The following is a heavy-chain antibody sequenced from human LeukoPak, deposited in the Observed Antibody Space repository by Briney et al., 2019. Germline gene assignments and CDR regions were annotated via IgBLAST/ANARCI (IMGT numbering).Heavy chain of an antibody. J-gene: IGHJ4*02. CDR2: ISSFSNYI. Sequence: PGGSLRLSCAASGFTFSDYSMNWVRQAPGKGLQWVSSISSFSNYIYYADSAKGRFTISRDNAKNSLYLQMNSLRVEDTAVYYCARRESSGRFDYWGQGTLVTVSS. CDR1: GFTFSDYS. CDR3: ARRESSGRFDY. V-gene: IGHV3-21*01. D-gene: IGHD6-19*01.